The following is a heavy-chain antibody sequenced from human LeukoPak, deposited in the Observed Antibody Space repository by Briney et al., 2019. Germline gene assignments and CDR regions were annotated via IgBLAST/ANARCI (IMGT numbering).Heavy chain of an antibody. CDR2: VSGSGGST. J-gene: IGHJ4*02. V-gene: IGHV3-23*01. Sequence: PGGSLRLSCAASGFTFINAWMAWVRQAPGKGLEWVSTVSGSGGSTYYADSVKGRFTFSRDNSKNTLYLQMNSLRAEDTAVYYCAKLVAVAGRNYWGQGTLVTVPS. CDR1: GFTFINAW. D-gene: IGHD6-19*01. CDR3: AKLVAVAGRNY.